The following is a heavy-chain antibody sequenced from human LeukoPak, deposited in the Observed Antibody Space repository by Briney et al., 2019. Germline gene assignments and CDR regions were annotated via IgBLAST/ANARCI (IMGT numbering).Heavy chain of an antibody. CDR3: AKWNRQPLVKGWFDT. CDR2: ISWNSGST. D-gene: IGHD6-13*01. CDR1: GFTFDDYA. V-gene: IGHV3-9*01. Sequence: GGSLRLSCAASGFTFDDYAVHWVRQAPGKGLEWVSGISWNSGSTAYADSVKGRFTISRDNANNSLSLLMNSLRVEDTAFYYCAKWNRQPLVKGWFDTWGQGALVIVSS. J-gene: IGHJ5*02.